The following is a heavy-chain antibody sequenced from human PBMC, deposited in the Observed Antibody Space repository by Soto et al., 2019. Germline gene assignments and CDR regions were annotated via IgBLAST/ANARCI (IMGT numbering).Heavy chain of an antibody. CDR2: INSDGSST. V-gene: IGHV3-74*01. D-gene: IGHD3-3*01. Sequence: GGSLRLSCAASGFPFSSYWMHWVRQAPGKGLVWVSRINSDGSSTSYADSVKGRFTISRDNAKNTLYLQMNSLRAEDTAVYYCARAGFSMSFDPWGQGTLVTVSS. CDR1: GFPFSSYW. J-gene: IGHJ5*02. CDR3: ARAGFSMSFDP.